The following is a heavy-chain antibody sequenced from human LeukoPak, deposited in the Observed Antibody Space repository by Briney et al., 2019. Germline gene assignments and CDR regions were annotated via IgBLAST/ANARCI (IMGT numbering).Heavy chain of an antibody. V-gene: IGHV4-59*01. CDR3: ARGIQLWSYFDY. CDR1: GGSISSYY. CDR2: IYYSGST. Sequence: PSETLSLTCTVSGGSISSYYWSWIRQPPGKGLEWIGYIYYSGSTNYNPSPKSRVTISVDTSKNQFSLKLSSVTAADTAVYYCARGIQLWSYFDYWGQGTLVTVSS. D-gene: IGHD5-18*01. J-gene: IGHJ4*02.